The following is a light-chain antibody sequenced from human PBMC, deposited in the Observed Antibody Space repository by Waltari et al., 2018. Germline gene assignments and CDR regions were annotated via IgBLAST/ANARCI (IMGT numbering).Light chain of an antibody. CDR2: HAS. V-gene: IGKV3-20*01. Sequence: EIALTQSPGTLSLSPGERATLSCRASQSISKYLAWYQQKPGQAPRLLMYHASSRAAGSPDRFSGSGSGTDFSLTISRLEPEDFAVYYCQHYESLPVTFGQGTKVEIK. CDR1: QSISKY. J-gene: IGKJ1*01. CDR3: QHYESLPVT.